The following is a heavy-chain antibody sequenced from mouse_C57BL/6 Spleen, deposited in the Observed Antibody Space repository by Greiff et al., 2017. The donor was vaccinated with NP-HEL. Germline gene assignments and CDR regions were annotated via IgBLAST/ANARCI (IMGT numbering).Heavy chain of an antibody. V-gene: IGHV1-20*01. Sequence: VQLQQSGPELVKPGDSVKISCKASGYSFTGYFMNWVMQSHGKSLEWIGRINPYNGDTFYNQKFKGKATLTVDKSSSTAHMERRSLTSEDSAVYYCAREHYGSSYEYYYAMDYWGQGTSVTVSS. CDR2: INPYNGDT. D-gene: IGHD1-1*01. J-gene: IGHJ4*01. CDR1: GYSFTGYF. CDR3: AREHYGSSYEYYYAMDY.